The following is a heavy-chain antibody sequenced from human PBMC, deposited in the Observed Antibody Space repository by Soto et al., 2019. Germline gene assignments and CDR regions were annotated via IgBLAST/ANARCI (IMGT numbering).Heavy chain of an antibody. CDR1: GGSFSGYY. CDR3: ARGDPDYDFWSGYYEDYFDY. V-gene: IGHV4-34*01. D-gene: IGHD3-3*01. J-gene: IGHJ4*02. CDR2: INHSGST. Sequence: PSETLSLTCAVYGGSFSGYYWSWIRQPPGKGLEWIGEINHSGSTNYNPSLKSRVTISVDTSKNQFSLKLSSVTAADTAVYYCARGDPDYDFWSGYYEDYFDYWGQGTQVTVSS.